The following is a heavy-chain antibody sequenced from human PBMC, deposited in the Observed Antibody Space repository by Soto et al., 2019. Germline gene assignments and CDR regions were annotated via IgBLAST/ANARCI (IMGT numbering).Heavy chain of an antibody. J-gene: IGHJ5*02. V-gene: IGHV4-31*03. CDR1: GYSMERSGDY. Sequence: QVQLQESGPGLVKPSQTLSLACSVTGYSMERSGDYWSWIRQLPGQGLEWLGYIFFSGTTYYNPSSKSRAIMSVDTSLNPLFPNLTVATGADTGVYYCARGLLAPTRGWCDPGGQGTLVRVSS. CDR3: ARGLLAPTRGWCDP. D-gene: IGHD2-15*01. CDR2: IFFSGTT.